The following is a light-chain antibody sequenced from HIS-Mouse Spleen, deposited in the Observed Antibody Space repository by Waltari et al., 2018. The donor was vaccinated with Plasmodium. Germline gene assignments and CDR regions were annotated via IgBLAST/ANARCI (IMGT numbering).Light chain of an antibody. V-gene: IGLV3-10*01. CDR2: EDS. CDR3: YSTDSSGNHRV. J-gene: IGLJ3*02. Sequence: SYELTQPPPVSVSPGQTARITCSGDALPKQSSYWCQQKSGQDPVLVIYEDSKRPSGIPERFSGSSSGTMATLTISGAQVEDEADYYCYSTDSSGNHRVFGGGTKLTVL. CDR1: ALPKQS.